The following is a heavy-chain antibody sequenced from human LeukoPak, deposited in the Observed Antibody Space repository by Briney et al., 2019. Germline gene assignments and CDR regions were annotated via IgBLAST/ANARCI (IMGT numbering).Heavy chain of an antibody. CDR3: AKEEILTGYYIPHYYYGMDV. CDR1: GFTFSSYA. CDR2: ISGSGGST. J-gene: IGHJ6*02. D-gene: IGHD3-9*01. V-gene: IGHV3-23*01. Sequence: PGGSLRLSCAASGFTFSSYAMSWVRQAPGKGLEWVSAISGSGGSTYYADSVKGRFTISRDNSKNTLYLQMNSLRAEDTAVYYCAKEEILTGYYIPHYYYGMDVWGQGTTVTVSS.